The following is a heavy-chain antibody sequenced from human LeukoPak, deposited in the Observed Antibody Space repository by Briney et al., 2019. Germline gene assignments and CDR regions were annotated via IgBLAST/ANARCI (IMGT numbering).Heavy chain of an antibody. D-gene: IGHD1-14*01. Sequence: TETLSLTCTVSGGSISSGTYYWGWIRQPPGKGLEWIGSIYHSGSTYYNPSLKSRVTISVDTSKNQFSLKLSSLTAADTAVYYCARDRKYYYHMDVWGKGTTVTVSS. CDR3: ARDRKYYYHMDV. J-gene: IGHJ6*03. V-gene: IGHV4-39*07. CDR2: IYHSGST. CDR1: GGSISSGTYY.